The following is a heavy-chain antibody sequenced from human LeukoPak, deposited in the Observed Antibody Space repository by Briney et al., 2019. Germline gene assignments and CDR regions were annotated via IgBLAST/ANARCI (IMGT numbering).Heavy chain of an antibody. CDR3: ARILRTAYGSGSYHNVGLWFDP. CDR2: ISSSGSTI. D-gene: IGHD3-10*01. V-gene: IGHV3-48*03. Sequence: PGGSLRLSCAASGFTFSSYEMNWVRQAPGKGLEWVSYISSSGSTIYYADSVKGRFTISRDNAKNSLYLQMNSLRAEDTAVYYCARILRTAYGSGSYHNVGLWFDPWGQGTLVTVSS. CDR1: GFTFSSYE. J-gene: IGHJ5*02.